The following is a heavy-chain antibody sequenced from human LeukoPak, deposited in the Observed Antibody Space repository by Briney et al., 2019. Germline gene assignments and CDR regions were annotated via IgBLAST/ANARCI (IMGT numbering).Heavy chain of an antibody. CDR1: GFIFDGHG. CDR3: TSLGFDPDY. Sequence: GGSLRLSCAASGFIFDGHGMHWVRQAPGKGLEWISYISSDNSIIYCADSVKGRFTISRDNAKNSLHLQMNSLRAEDTAVYYCTSLGFDPDYWGQGTLVTVSS. J-gene: IGHJ4*02. D-gene: IGHD3-9*01. CDR2: ISSDNSII. V-gene: IGHV3-48*04.